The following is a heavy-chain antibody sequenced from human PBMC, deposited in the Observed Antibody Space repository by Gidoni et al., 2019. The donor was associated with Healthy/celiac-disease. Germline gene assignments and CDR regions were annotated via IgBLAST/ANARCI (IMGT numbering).Heavy chain of an antibody. Sequence: QVQLVESGGGVVQPGRSLRLSCAASGFTFSSYGMHWVRQAPGKGLEWVAVIWYDGSNKYYADSVKGRVTISRDNSKNTLYLQMNSLRAEDTAVYYCARGYYDSSGRFDPWGQGTLVTVSS. CDR1: GFTFSSYG. CDR3: ARGYYDSSGRFDP. CDR2: IWYDGSNK. J-gene: IGHJ5*02. D-gene: IGHD3-22*01. V-gene: IGHV3-33*01.